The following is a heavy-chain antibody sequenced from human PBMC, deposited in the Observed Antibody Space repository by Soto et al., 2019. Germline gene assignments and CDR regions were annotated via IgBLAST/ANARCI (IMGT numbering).Heavy chain of an antibody. V-gene: IGHV3-23*01. CDR1: GFTFSSYA. D-gene: IGHD2-8*01. J-gene: IGHJ6*02. CDR2: ISGSGGST. CDR3: AKDAPYCTNGVCSSYYGMDV. Sequence: LRLSCAASGFTFSSYAMSWVRQAPGKGLEWVSAISGSGGSTYYADSVKGRFTISRDNSKNTLYLQMNSLRAEDTAVYYCAKDAPYCTNGVCSSYYGMDVWGQGTTVTVSS.